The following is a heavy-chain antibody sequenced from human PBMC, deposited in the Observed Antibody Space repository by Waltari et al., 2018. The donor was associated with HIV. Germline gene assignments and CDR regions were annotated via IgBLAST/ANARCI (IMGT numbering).Heavy chain of an antibody. CDR2: LRRDTYEA. J-gene: IGHJ4*02. D-gene: IGHD2-15*01. Sequence: LVQSGGGEVQEGGSLVLSCSGSGFDFRRFTLNWVRQTPRWGLEWVASLRRDTYEANYLASVRGRFIISRDNAKSSAYLEMTSLRVEDTATYYCVRDDPGYVAIDYWGQGSQVVVS. CDR3: VRDDPGYVAIDY. CDR1: GFDFRRFT. V-gene: IGHV3-7*03.